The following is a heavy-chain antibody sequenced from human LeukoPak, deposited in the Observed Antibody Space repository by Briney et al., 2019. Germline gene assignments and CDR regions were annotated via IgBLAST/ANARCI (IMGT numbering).Heavy chain of an antibody. CDR2: IKGKVDGETT. CDR1: GFTFSNAL. V-gene: IGHV3-15*01. J-gene: IGHJ4*02. D-gene: IGHD6-19*01. CDR3: TREQLLADFDY. Sequence: GGSLRLSCAASGFTFSNALMNWVRQAPGKGLEWVGRIKGKVDGETTDYAAPVKGRFTISRDDSRNTLYLQMHSLKTEDTAVYFCTREQLLADFDYWGQGTLVTVSS.